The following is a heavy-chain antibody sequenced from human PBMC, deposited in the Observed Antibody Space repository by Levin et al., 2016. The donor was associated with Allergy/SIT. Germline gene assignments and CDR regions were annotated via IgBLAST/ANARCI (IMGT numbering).Heavy chain of an antibody. CDR3: AKDTLRYGSGSYFFDY. J-gene: IGHJ4*02. CDR1: GFTFSSYA. D-gene: IGHD3-10*01. CDR2: ISGSGGST. Sequence: GGSLRLSCAASGFTFSSYAMSWVRQAPGKGLEWVSAISGSGGSTYYADSVKGRFTISRDNSKNTLYLQMNSLRAEDTAVYYCAKDTLRYGSGSYFFDYWGQGTLVTVSS. V-gene: IGHV3-23*01.